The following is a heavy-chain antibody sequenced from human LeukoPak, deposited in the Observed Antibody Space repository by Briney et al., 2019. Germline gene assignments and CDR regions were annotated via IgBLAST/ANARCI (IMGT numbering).Heavy chain of an antibody. J-gene: IGHJ4*02. CDR1: GGSISSYY. CDR2: IYYSGST. Sequence: SETLSLTCTVSGGSISSYYWSWIRQPPGKGLEWIGYIYYSGSTNYNPSLKSRVTISVDTSKNQFSLKLSSVTAADTAVYYCARRLNDSSGYYYPYFDYWGQGTLVTVSS. D-gene: IGHD3-22*01. V-gene: IGHV4-59*01. CDR3: ARRLNDSSGYYYPYFDY.